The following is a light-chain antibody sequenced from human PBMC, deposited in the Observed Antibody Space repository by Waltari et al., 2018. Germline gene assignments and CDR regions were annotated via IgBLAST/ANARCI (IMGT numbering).Light chain of an antibody. CDR3: GTWDSRLSAGEV. V-gene: IGLV1-51*01. CDR1: RSNIGNNY. CDR2: DNN. J-gene: IGLJ2*01. Sequence: QSVLTQPPSVSAAAGPRVTIPCSGSRSNIGNNYEACSQQLPGAAPRILIYDNNKRPSQISDRFSGSKSGTSATLGITGLRTGDEAVYYCGTWDSRLSAGEVFGGGTKLTVL.